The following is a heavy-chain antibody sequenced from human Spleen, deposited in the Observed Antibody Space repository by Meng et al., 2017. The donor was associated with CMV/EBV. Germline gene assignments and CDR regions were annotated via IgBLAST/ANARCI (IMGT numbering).Heavy chain of an antibody. Sequence: GESLKISCAASGFTFSSYGMHWVRQAPGKGLEWVAFIRYDGSNKYYADSVKGRFTISRDNSKNTLYLQMNSLRAEDTAVYYCARGLGYCSSTSCYDPYADVWGQGTTVTVSS. CDR2: IRYDGSNK. J-gene: IGHJ6*02. CDR1: GFTFSSYG. D-gene: IGHD2-2*01. V-gene: IGHV3-30*02. CDR3: ARGLGYCSSTSCYDPYADV.